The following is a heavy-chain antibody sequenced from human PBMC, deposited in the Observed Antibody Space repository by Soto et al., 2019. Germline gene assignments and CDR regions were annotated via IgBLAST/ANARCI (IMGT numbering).Heavy chain of an antibody. CDR1: GYSFTSYW. Sequence: PGESLKISCKGSGYSFTSYWIGWVRQMPGKGLEWMGIIYPGDSDTRYSPSFQGQVTISADKSISTAYLQWSSLKAPDTAMYYCARRTLNYYGSGKHNWFDPWGQGTLVTVSS. D-gene: IGHD3-10*01. V-gene: IGHV5-51*01. CDR2: IYPGDSDT. J-gene: IGHJ5*02. CDR3: ARRTLNYYGSGKHNWFDP.